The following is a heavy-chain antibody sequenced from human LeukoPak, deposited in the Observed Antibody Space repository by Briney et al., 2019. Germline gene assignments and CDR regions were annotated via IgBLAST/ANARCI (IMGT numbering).Heavy chain of an antibody. D-gene: IGHD3-22*01. CDR1: VFAFSRFA. CDR2: ISGNGHQT. V-gene: IGHV3-23*01. J-gene: IGHJ4*02. CDR3: AKAANYYDSSGFFIPLDY. Sequence: GGSLRLSCSASVFAFSRFAMTWVRHLPGKGLDWVSTISGNGHQTYYGDSVKGRFSVSRDNSKNILYLQMDSLRADDSALYYCAKAANYYDSSGFFIPLDYWGQGTLVTVSS.